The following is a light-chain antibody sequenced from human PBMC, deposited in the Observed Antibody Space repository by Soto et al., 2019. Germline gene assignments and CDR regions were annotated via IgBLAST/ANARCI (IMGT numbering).Light chain of an antibody. CDR2: AAS. J-gene: IGKJ4*01. CDR1: QGISNY. V-gene: IGKV1-27*01. CDR3: QKYNSAPRT. Sequence: DVQMTQAPSSLSASVGDRVTITCRASQGISNYLAWYQQKPGKVPKLLIYAASILQSGFPSRFSGSGSGTDFTLTISSLQPEDVATDYCQKYNSAPRTFGGGTKVEIK.